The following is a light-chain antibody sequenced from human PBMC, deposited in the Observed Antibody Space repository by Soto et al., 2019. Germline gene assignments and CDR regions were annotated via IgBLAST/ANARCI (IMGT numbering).Light chain of an antibody. CDR3: SSYTSSSTV. CDR1: SSDVGGYNY. J-gene: IGLJ3*02. CDR2: EVS. Sequence: QSALTQPASVSGSPGQSITISCTGTSSDVGGYNYVSWYQQHPGKAPKLMIYEVSNRPSGVSNRCSGSKSCNTASLTISGRQAEDEADYYCSSYTSSSTVFGGGTKLTVL. V-gene: IGLV2-14*01.